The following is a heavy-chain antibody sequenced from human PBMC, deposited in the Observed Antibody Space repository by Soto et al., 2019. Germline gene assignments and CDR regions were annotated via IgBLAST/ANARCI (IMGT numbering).Heavy chain of an antibody. Sequence: SETLSLTCTVSGGSISSGGYYWSWIRQHPGKGLEWIGYIYYSGNTYYNPSLKSRVTISVDKSTNQFALNLDSVTAADTAVYYCARNLFDSRGYPPEVWGQGILVTVSS. J-gene: IGHJ4*02. CDR2: IYYSGNT. CDR3: ARNLFDSRGYPPEV. V-gene: IGHV4-31*03. CDR1: GGSISSGGYY. D-gene: IGHD3-22*01.